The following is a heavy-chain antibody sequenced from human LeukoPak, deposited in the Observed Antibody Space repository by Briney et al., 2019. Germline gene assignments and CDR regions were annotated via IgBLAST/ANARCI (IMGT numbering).Heavy chain of an antibody. J-gene: IGHJ4*02. CDR1: GGSISSYY. D-gene: IGHD5-12*01. CDR2: IYYSGST. Sequence: SETLSLTCTVSGGSISSYYWSWIRQPPGKGLEWIGYIYYSGSTNYNPSLKSRVTISVDTSKNQFSLKLSSVTAADTAVYYCARDRGGYDYVFDYWGQGTLVTVSS. V-gene: IGHV4-59*01. CDR3: ARDRGGYDYVFDY.